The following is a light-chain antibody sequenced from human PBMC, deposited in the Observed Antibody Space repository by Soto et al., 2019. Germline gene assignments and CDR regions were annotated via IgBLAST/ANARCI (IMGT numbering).Light chain of an antibody. V-gene: IGLV2-14*01. J-gene: IGLJ3*02. CDR2: EVS. CDR1: SSDVGGYNY. CDR3: SSYTSSGTRV. Sequence: QSALTQPASVSGSPGQSITISCTGTSSDVGGYNYVSWYQQHPGKAPKLIIFEVSDRPSGVSNRFSGSKSGNTASLIISGLQAEDEADYYCSSYTSSGTRVFGGGTQLTVL.